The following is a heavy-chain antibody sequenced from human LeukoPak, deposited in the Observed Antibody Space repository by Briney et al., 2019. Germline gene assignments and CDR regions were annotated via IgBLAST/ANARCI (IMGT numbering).Heavy chain of an antibody. CDR2: KY. D-gene: IGHD3-22*01. V-gene: IGHV4-39*01. J-gene: IGHJ3*02. CDR1: GGSSSDTTYY. Sequence: SETLSLTCTVSGGSSSDTTYYWAWIRQPPGKGLEWIGRKYNPSLKSRITISGDTSKNQFSLKLSSVTAADTAVYYCASPSKLVISRGGFDIWGQGTMVTVSA. CDR3: ASPSKLVISRGGFDI.